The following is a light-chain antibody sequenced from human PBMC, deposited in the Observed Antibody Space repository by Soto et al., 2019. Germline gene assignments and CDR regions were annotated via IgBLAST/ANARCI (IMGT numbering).Light chain of an antibody. Sequence: EIVLTQSPATLSLSPGEGATLSCRASQSVSTYLAWYQQKPGQAPRLLIYGASNRATGVAARFSGSGSGTDFTLTISSLEPEDSAVYYCQQRDSWWTFGKGTKVEI. V-gene: IGKV3-11*01. CDR1: QSVSTY. CDR3: QQRDSWWT. CDR2: GAS. J-gene: IGKJ1*01.